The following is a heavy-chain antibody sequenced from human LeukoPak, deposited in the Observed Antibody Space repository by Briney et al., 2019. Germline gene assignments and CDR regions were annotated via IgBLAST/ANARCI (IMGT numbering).Heavy chain of an antibody. J-gene: IGHJ4*02. CDR3: ATHSVGVLPIATFDY. V-gene: IGHV3-7*01. D-gene: IGHD2-21*01. CDR2: IKQEGSEK. CDR1: GFTFSSYG. Sequence: GGTLRLSCAASGFTFSSYGMHWVRQAPGKGLEWVANIKQEGSEKYYVDSVRGRFTISRDNAKNSLSLQMDSLRVEDTALYYCATHSVGVLPIATFDYWGQGTLVTVSS.